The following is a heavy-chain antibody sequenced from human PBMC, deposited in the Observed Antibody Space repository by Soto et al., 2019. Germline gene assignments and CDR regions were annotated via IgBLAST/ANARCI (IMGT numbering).Heavy chain of an antibody. V-gene: IGHV1-69*13. Sequence: SVQVSCEASGGTFSRYSISWVRQAPGQGLEWMGGIIPIFGTANYAQKFQGRVTITADESTSTAYMELSSLRSEDTAVYYCARSSRGYSYGRFDYWGQGTLVTVSS. CDR3: ARSSRGYSYGRFDY. CDR1: GGTFSRYS. CDR2: IIPIFGTA. D-gene: IGHD5-18*01. J-gene: IGHJ4*02.